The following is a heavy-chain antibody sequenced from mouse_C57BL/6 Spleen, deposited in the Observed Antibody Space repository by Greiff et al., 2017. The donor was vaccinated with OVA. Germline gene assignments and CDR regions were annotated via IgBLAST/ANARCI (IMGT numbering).Heavy chain of an antibody. CDR3: ARDGPIGKGYYFDY. V-gene: IGHV3-6*01. CDR2: ISYDGSN. D-gene: IGHD1-1*01. Sequence: EVKLQESGPGLVKPSQSLSLTCSVTGYSITSGYYWNWIRQFPGNKLEWMGYISYDGSNNYNPSLKNRISITRDTSKNQFFLKLNSVTTEDTATYYCARDGPIGKGYYFDYWGQGTTLTVSS. J-gene: IGHJ2*01. CDR1: GYSITSGYY.